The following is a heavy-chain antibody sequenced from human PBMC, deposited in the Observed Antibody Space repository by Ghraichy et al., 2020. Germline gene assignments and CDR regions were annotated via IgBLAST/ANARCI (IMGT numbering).Heavy chain of an antibody. D-gene: IGHD6-19*01. CDR1: GGSISSYY. J-gene: IGHJ4*02. V-gene: IGHV4-59*01. CDR2: IYYSGST. Sequence: ESLNISCTVSGGSISSYYWSWIRQPPGKGLEWIGYIYYSGSTNYNPSLKSRVTISVDTSKNQFSLKLSSVTAADTAVYYCARGGWVRGFDYWGQGTLVTVSS. CDR3: ARGGWVRGFDY.